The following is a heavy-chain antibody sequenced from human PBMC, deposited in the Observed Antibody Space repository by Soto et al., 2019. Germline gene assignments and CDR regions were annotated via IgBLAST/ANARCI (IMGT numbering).Heavy chain of an antibody. D-gene: IGHD2-15*01. V-gene: IGHV3-15*07. CDR1: GFSFNEAW. CDR2: IKTSAGGGAT. CDR3: TTGSVEGI. Sequence: EVQLVESAGGFVKPGGSLRLSCVASGFSFNEAWMNWVRQAPGQGLEWVGRIKTSAGGGATNYAAPVQGRFTISRDDSKNTLYLHMNSLRTEDTAIYYCTTGSVEGIWGQGTTVIVSS. J-gene: IGHJ6*02.